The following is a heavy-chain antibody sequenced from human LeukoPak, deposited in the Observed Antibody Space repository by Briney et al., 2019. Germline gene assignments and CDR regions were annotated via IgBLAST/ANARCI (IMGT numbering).Heavy chain of an antibody. Sequence: SETLSLTCTVSGGSVSGHYWSWIRQTPGKGLEWIGYIRYSGSTRYNPSLGSRVTISVDTSKDLFSLKLTSVTAADTALYYCARHRGQYNADDAFDIWGQGTLVAVSS. CDR1: GGSVSGHY. CDR3: ARHRGQYNADDAFDI. V-gene: IGHV4-59*08. D-gene: IGHD1-14*01. CDR2: IRYSGST. J-gene: IGHJ3*02.